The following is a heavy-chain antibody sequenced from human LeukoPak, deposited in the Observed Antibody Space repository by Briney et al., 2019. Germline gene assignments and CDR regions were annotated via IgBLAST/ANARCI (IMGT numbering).Heavy chain of an antibody. CDR1: GGSISSGGYY. V-gene: IGHV4-30-2*01. Sequence: SQTLSLTCTVSGGSISSGGYYWSWIRQPPGKGLEWIGEINHSGSTNYNPSLKSRVTISVDTSKNQFSLKLSSVTAADTAVYYCARYYKMTTTFEGLNWFDPWGQGTLVTVSS. CDR2: INHSGST. J-gene: IGHJ5*02. D-gene: IGHD3-3*01. CDR3: ARYYKMTTTFEGLNWFDP.